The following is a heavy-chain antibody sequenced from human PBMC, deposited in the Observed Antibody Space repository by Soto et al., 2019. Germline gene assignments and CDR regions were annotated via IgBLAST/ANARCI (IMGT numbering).Heavy chain of an antibody. CDR1: GFTFSSYA. J-gene: IGHJ4*02. D-gene: IGHD5-18*01. CDR2: ISGSGGST. CDR3: AKGGDSYGVNYYFDY. Sequence: GGSLRLSCAASGFTFSSYAMSWVRQAPGKGLEWVSAISGSGGSTYYADSVKGRFTISRDNSKNTLYLQMNSLRAEDTAVYYCAKGGDSYGVNYYFDYWGQGTLVTVSS. V-gene: IGHV3-23*01.